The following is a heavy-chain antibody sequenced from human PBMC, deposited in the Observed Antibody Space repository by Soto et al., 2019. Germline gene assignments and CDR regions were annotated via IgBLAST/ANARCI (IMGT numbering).Heavy chain of an antibody. J-gene: IGHJ4*02. D-gene: IGHD3-3*01. CDR3: ARDHYDFWSGYKAFDY. V-gene: IGHV3-7*01. CDR2: IKQDGSEK. CDR1: GFTFSSYW. Sequence: EVQLVESGGGLVQPGGSLRLSCAASGFTFSSYWMSWVRQAPGKGLEWVANIKQDGSEKYYVDSVKGRFTISRDNATNSLYLQMNSLRAEDTAVYYCARDHYDFWSGYKAFDYWGQGTLVTVSS.